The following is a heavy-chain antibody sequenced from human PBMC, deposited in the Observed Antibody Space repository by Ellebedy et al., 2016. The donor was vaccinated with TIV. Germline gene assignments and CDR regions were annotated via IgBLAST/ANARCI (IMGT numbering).Heavy chain of an antibody. Sequence: SVKVSXXASGGTFSSYAISWVRQAPGQGLEWMGGIIPIFGTASYAQKFQGRVTITADESTSTAYMELSSLRSEDTAVYYCASTDRATYYYGMDVWGQGTTVTVSS. V-gene: IGHV1-69*13. J-gene: IGHJ6*02. CDR1: GGTFSSYA. D-gene: IGHD1-14*01. CDR2: IIPIFGTA. CDR3: ASTDRATYYYGMDV.